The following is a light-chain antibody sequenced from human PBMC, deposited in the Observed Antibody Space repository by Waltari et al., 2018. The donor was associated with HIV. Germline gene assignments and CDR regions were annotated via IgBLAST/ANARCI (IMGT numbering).Light chain of an antibody. V-gene: IGKV4-1*01. Sequence: DIVMTQSPDPLAVYLGERATIHCKSSQSVLYSSNNKNYLAWYQQKPGQPPKLLIYWASTRESGVPDRFSGSGSGTDFTLTISSLQAEDVAVYYCQQYYSTPYTFGQGTKLEIK. CDR3: QQYYSTPYT. J-gene: IGKJ2*01. CDR1: QSVLYSSNNKNY. CDR2: WAS.